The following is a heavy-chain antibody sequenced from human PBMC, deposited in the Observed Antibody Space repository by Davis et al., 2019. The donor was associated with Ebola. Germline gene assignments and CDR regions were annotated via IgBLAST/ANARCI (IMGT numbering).Heavy chain of an antibody. CDR2: INAGNGNT. Sequence: AASVKVSCKASGYTFSSYTMHWVRQAPGQRLEWMGWINAGNGNTKYSQKFQGRVTITRDTSASTAYMELSSLRSEDTAVYYCARGRGVVIAPWYMDVWGKGTTVTVSS. V-gene: IGHV1-3*01. J-gene: IGHJ6*03. CDR1: GYTFSSYT. CDR3: ARGRGVVIAPWYMDV. D-gene: IGHD2-21*01.